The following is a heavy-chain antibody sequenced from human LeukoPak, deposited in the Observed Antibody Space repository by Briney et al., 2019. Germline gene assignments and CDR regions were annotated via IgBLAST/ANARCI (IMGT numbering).Heavy chain of an antibody. Sequence: ASVKVSCKASGYTFTGYYMHWVRQAPGQGLECMGWINPNSGDTKYAQKLQGRVTMTRDTSISTAYMGLSRLRSDDTAVYYCATQRGSYLWGTDFDYWGQGTLVTVSS. CDR3: ATQRGSYLWGTDFDY. J-gene: IGHJ4*02. CDR2: INPNSGDT. CDR1: GYTFTGYY. D-gene: IGHD3-16*01. V-gene: IGHV1-2*02.